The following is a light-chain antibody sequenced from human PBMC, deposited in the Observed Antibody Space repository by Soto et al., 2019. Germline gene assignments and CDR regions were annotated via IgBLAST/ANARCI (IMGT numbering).Light chain of an antibody. CDR2: DVN. Sequence: QSVLTQPRSVSGSPGQSVTISCTGTSSDVGAYNYVSWYQQHPGEAPKVIIFDVNKRPSGVPDRFSGSKSGNTASLIISGLQAEDEADYYCSSYAGSHSFVFGSETKVTVL. CDR3: SSYAGSHSFV. J-gene: IGLJ1*01. CDR1: SSDVGAYNY. V-gene: IGLV2-11*01.